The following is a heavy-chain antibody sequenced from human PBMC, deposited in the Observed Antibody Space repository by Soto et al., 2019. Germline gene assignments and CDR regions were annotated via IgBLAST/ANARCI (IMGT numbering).Heavy chain of an antibody. J-gene: IGHJ6*02. Sequence: PGGSLRLSCAASGFTFSGYSMNWVRQAPGKGLEWVSSISSSSSYIYYADSVKGRFTISRDNAKNSLYLQMNSLRAEDTAVYYCARGGPYYDSSGYYYQDYGMDVWGQGTTVTVSS. CDR3: ARGGPYYDSSGYYYQDYGMDV. D-gene: IGHD3-22*01. CDR2: ISSSSSYI. V-gene: IGHV3-21*01. CDR1: GFTFSGYS.